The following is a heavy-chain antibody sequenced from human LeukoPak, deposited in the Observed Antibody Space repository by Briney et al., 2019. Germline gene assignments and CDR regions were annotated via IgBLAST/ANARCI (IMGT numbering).Heavy chain of an antibody. J-gene: IGHJ4*02. V-gene: IGHV4-4*09. CDR3: ARHDAGIAARPFDN. D-gene: IGHD6-6*01. CDR1: GGSISTSY. CDR2: IHASGPT. Sequence: SETLSLTCTDPGGSISTSYWSWIRRPPGKGLEWIAYIHASGPTNYNPSLKSRITISVDTSKNQFSLKLSSVTAADTAVYYCARHDAGIAARPFDNWGQGTLVTVSS.